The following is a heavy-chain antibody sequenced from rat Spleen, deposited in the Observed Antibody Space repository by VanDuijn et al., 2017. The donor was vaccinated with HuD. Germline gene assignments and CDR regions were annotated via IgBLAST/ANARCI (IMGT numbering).Heavy chain of an antibody. Sequence: EVQLQESGPGLVKPSQSLSLTCSVTVYSITSSYRWSWIRKFPGNELEWMGYINSAGSTIYNPSLQSRISITRDTSRNHFFLQVNSVTTEDTATYYCDANYDGTYYYGDWGQGVMVTVSS. V-gene: IGHV3-3*01. CDR3: DANYDGTYYYGD. J-gene: IGHJ2*01. CDR1: VYSITSSYR. CDR2: INSAGST. D-gene: IGHD1-12*02.